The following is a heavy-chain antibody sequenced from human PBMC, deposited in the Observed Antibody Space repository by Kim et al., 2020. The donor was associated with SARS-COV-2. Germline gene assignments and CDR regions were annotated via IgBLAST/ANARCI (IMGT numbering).Heavy chain of an antibody. CDR3: ARDKIAGYFASGYYIDC. J-gene: IGHJ4*02. CDR1: GYTFDNYA. CDR2: ISVYNGNI. V-gene: IGHV1-18*01. D-gene: IGHD3-22*01. Sequence: ASVKVSCEASGYTFDNYAITWVRQAPGQGLEWVGWISVYNGNIVYAQNLQDRLTLTTDTSTNTAYMELRSLKPDDTATYFCARDKIAGYFASGYYIDCWGQGTQVTVSS.